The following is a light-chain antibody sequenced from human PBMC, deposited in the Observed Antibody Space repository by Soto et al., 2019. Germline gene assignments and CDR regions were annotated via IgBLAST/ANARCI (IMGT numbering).Light chain of an antibody. CDR1: SSNIGGNS. CDR2: DDN. Sequence: QSVLTQPPSVSAAPGQKVTISCSGSSSNIGGNSVSWYQQLPGTAPKFLIYDDNKRPSGIPDRFSGSKSGTSATLGITGFQTGDEADYYCGSWDSSLSAYVFGTGTKVTVL. J-gene: IGLJ1*01. CDR3: GSWDSSLSAYV. V-gene: IGLV1-51*01.